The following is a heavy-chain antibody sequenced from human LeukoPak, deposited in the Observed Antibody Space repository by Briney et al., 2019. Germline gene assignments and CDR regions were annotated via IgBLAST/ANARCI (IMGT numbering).Heavy chain of an antibody. CDR3: AKVRLLGALDDAFDV. V-gene: IGHV3-30*02. Sequence: GGSLRLSCAASGFGFSSYAMHWVRQAPGKGLEWVAFIRHDGSHHYHGESVKGRFTISRDNSKKTLYLEMTSLRPEDTAVYYCAKVRLLGALDDAFDVXGQGTMVTV. D-gene: IGHD3-16*01. CDR1: GFGFSSYA. CDR2: IRHDGSHH. J-gene: IGHJ3*01.